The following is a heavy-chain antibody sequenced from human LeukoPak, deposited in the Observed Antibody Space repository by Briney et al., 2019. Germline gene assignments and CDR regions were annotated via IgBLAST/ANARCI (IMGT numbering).Heavy chain of an antibody. CDR2: INHSGST. CDR3: ARGRDIVVVRVWFDT. CDR1: GGSFSGYY. V-gene: IGHV4-34*01. J-gene: IGHJ5*02. D-gene: IGHD2-2*01. Sequence: PSETLSLTCAVYGGSFSGYYWSWIRQPPGKGLEWIGEINHSGSTNYNPSLKSRVTISVDTSKNQFSLKLSSVTAADTAVYYCARGRDIVVVRVWFDTWGQGTLVTVSS.